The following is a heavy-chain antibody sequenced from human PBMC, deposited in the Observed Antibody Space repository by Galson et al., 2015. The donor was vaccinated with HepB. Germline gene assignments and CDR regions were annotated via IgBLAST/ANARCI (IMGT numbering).Heavy chain of an antibody. CDR1: GFNFISYA. CDR3: VKAAGQQWLMDF. J-gene: IGHJ4*02. D-gene: IGHD6-19*01. Sequence: SLRLSCAASGFNFISYAMTWVRQAPGKGLEWVCGISGSGGSTYYGESVKGRFTISRDNSMNMVYLQMNSLRVEDTALYYCVKAAGQQWLMDFWGQGTLVTVSS. V-gene: IGHV3-23*01. CDR2: ISGSGGST.